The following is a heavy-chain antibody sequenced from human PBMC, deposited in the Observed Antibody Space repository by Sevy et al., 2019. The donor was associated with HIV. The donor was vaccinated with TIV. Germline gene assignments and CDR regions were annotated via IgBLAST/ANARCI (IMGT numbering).Heavy chain of an antibody. CDR1: GYTFNTYC. CDR3: ARPALNYYDSNGYGFNL. CDR2: IYPDDSDT. D-gene: IGHD3-22*01. J-gene: IGHJ3*01. Sequence: GESLKISCKGSGYTFNTYCIAWVRQMPGKGLEWMGIIYPDDSDTRYSPSFQGHVTISADKSTDTAYLQWSSLKASDTAMYYCARPALNYYDSNGYGFNLWGQGTMVTVSS. V-gene: IGHV5-51*01.